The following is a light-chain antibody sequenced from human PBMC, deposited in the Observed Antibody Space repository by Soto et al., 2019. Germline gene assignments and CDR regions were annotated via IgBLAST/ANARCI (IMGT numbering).Light chain of an antibody. CDR3: QQYNNWLALT. CDR1: QSVSSN. CDR2: GAS. V-gene: IGKV3-15*01. J-gene: IGKJ4*01. Sequence: EIVMTQSPATLSVSPGERATLSCRASQSVSSNLAWYQQKPGQAPRLLICGASTRATGIPARFSGSGSGTEFTLTNSSLQSEDFAVYYCQQYNNWLALTFGGGTKVEIK.